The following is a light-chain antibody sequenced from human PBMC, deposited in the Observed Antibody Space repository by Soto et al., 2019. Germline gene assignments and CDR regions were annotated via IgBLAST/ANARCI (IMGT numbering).Light chain of an antibody. J-gene: IGKJ1*01. V-gene: IGKV3-15*01. Sequence: EIVMTQSPATLSVSPGERATLTCRASQSINSHLAWYQQKPGQAPRLLIYGASTRATGVPARFSGSGSGTEFTLTISSLQSEDIAVYYCQQYDNWPPWTFGQGTKVEIK. CDR1: QSINSH. CDR3: QQYDNWPPWT. CDR2: GAS.